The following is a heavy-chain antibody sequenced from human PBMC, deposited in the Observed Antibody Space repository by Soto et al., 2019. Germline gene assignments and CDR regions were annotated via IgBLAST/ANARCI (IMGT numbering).Heavy chain of an antibody. J-gene: IGHJ4*02. V-gene: IGHV1-69*06. D-gene: IGHD1-1*01. CDR1: GGTFSSYA. CDR2: IIPIFGTA. CDR3: ARDKGELEPLDY. Sequence: GPSVKVSCKASGGTFSSYAISWVRQAPGQGLEWMGGIIPIFGTANYAQKFQGRVTITADKSTSTAYMELSSLRSEDTAVYYCARDKGELEPLDYWGQGTLVTVSS.